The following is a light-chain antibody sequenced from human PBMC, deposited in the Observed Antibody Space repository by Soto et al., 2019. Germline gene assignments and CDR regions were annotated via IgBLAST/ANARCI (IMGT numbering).Light chain of an antibody. CDR2: NTS. Sequence: DIQLTQSPSTLSASLGDRVTITCRASQNISSRLAWYQHKPGQAPKLLIYNTSTIASGIPSRFSGSGSGTEFTLTISSLQPDDVATYYCQNYKSYSEAFGQGTKGDIK. CDR3: QNYKSYSEA. V-gene: IGKV1-5*03. J-gene: IGKJ1*01. CDR1: QNISSR.